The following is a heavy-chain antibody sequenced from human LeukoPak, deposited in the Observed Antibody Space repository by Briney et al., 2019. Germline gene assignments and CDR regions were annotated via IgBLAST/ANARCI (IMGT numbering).Heavy chain of an antibody. V-gene: IGHV3-21*06. CDR3: AFGAGGTF. J-gene: IGHJ4*02. Sequence: GGSLRLSCTASGFTFSGYTMNWVRQAPGKGLEWVSSISSSDYYINYAESVEGRFTISRNNADNLLYLQMNSLRAEDTAMYYCAFGAGGTFWGQGTLVTVSP. CDR1: GFTFSGYT. D-gene: IGHD3-3*01. CDR2: ISSSDYYI.